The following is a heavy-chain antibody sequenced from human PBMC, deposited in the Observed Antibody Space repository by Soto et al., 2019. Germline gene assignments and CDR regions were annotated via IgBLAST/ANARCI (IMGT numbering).Heavy chain of an antibody. CDR2: IYYSGST. J-gene: IGHJ4*02. CDR1: GGSFSGYY. CDR3: ASQYSGYDWNYFDY. V-gene: IGHV4-59*01. Sequence: PSETLSLTCAVYGGSFSGYYWSWIRQPPGKGLEWIGYIYYSGSTNSDPSLESRFTISVDTSKNQFSLKLRSVTAAATAVYYCASQYSGYDWNYFDYWGQGALVTVSS. D-gene: IGHD5-12*01.